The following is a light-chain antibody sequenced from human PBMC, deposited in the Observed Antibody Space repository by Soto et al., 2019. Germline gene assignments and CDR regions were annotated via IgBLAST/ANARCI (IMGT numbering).Light chain of an antibody. V-gene: IGLV2-23*01. CDR1: SSDVGSYNL. CDR3: CSYAGSGTLV. CDR2: EGS. J-gene: IGLJ3*02. Sequence: QSALTQPASVSGSPGQSITISCTGSSSDVGSYNLVSWYQQHPGKAPKLMIYEGSKRPAGVSHRFSGSKSGNTASLTISGLQAEDEADYYCCSYAGSGTLVFGGGTKVTVL.